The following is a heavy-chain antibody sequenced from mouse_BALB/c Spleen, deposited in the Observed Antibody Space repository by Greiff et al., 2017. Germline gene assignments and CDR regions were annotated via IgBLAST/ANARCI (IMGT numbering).Heavy chain of an antibody. CDR2: IWSGGST. J-gene: IGHJ3*01. CDR1: GFSLTSYG. D-gene: IGHD2-4*01. CDR3: ARNGGLRRRDWFAY. Sequence: VQLVESGPGLVQPSQSLSITCTVSGFSLTSYGVHWVRQSPGKGLEWLGVIWSGGSTDYNAAFISRLSISKDNSKSQVFFKMNSLQANDTAIYYCARNGGLRRRDWFAYWGQGTLVTVSA. V-gene: IGHV2-2*02.